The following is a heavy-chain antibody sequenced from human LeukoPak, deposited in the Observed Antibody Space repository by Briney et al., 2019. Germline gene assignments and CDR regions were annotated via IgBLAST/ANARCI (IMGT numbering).Heavy chain of an antibody. J-gene: IGHJ3*01. CDR1: GGSNSNSTYY. CDR3: ARNWVADSFDF. V-gene: IGHV4-39*01. Sequence: PSDTLSLTCTVSGGSNSNSTYYWGWVRQPPGKGLEWIGSIFYRGSTYYTPSLKSRVTISVDTSKNQFSLKLTSVTAADTAMYFCARNWVADSFDFWGQGTMVTVSS. D-gene: IGHD6-19*01. CDR2: IFYRGST.